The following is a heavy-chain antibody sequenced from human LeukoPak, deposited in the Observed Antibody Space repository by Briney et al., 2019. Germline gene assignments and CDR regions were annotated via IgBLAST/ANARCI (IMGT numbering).Heavy chain of an antibody. CDR1: GFTFSSYG. D-gene: IGHD2-2*01. Sequence: GRSLRLSCAASGFTFSSYGMRWVRQAPGKGLEWVAVISYDGSNKYYADSVKGRFTISRDNSKNTLYLQMNSLRAEDTAVYYCAKDGQLQGRPFDYWGQGTLVTVSS. V-gene: IGHV3-30*18. CDR2: ISYDGSNK. J-gene: IGHJ4*02. CDR3: AKDGQLQGRPFDY.